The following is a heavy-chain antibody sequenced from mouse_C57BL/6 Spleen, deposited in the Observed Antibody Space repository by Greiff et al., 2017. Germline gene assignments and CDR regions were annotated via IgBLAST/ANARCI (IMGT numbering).Heavy chain of an antibody. V-gene: IGHV1-54*01. Sequence: VQLQQSGAELVRPGSSVKVSCKASGYAFPNYLIEWVKQRPGQGLEWIGMINPGSGGTNYNEKFKGKATLTADTSSSTAYMQLSSLTAEDSAGYFCARLRSPRDYWGKGTTLTVSS. CDR2: INPGSGGT. CDR1: GYAFPNYL. CDR3: ARLRSPRDY. J-gene: IGHJ2*01.